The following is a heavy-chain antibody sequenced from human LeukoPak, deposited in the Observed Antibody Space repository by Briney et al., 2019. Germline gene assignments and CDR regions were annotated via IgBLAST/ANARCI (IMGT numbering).Heavy chain of an antibody. CDR3: ARPRDYYDSSGYYGD. CDR1: GYTFTSYG. V-gene: IGHV1-18*01. CDR2: ISTYNGHT. J-gene: IGHJ4*02. Sequence: ASVKVSCKASGYTFTSYGISWVRQAPGQGLEWMGWISTYNGHTNYAQKLQGRVTMTTDTSTSTAYMELRSLRSDDTAVYYCARPRDYYDSSGYYGDWGQGTLVTVSS. D-gene: IGHD3-22*01.